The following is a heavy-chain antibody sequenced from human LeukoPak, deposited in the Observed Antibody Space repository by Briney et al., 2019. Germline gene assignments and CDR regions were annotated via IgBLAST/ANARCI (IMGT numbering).Heavy chain of an antibody. CDR3: ARGVYSGYDRDY. CDR2: MNPNSGNT. D-gene: IGHD5-12*01. CDR1: GYTFTSYD. Sequence: ASVKVSCKASGYTFTSYDINWVRQATGQGLEWMGWMNPNSGNTGYAQKFQGRVTMTRNTSISTAYMELSSLRSEDTAVYHCARGVYSGYDRDYWGQGTPVTVSS. V-gene: IGHV1-8*01. J-gene: IGHJ4*02.